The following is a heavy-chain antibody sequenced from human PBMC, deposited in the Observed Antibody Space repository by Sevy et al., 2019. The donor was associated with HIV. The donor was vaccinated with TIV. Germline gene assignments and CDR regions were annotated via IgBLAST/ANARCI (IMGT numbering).Heavy chain of an antibody. CDR1: GYTFTGYQ. CDR2: INPNSDGT. D-gene: IGHD3-3*01. CDR3: ARGTPFWSGSYYFHS. J-gene: IGHJ4*02. V-gene: IGHV1-2*02. Sequence: ASVKVSCKASGYTFTGYQIHWVRQAPGQGLQWMGWINPNSDGTNFAQKFQGRVTMTTDTSINTAYMELSRLGSDDTAVYYCARGTPFWSGSYYFHSWGQGTLVTVSS.